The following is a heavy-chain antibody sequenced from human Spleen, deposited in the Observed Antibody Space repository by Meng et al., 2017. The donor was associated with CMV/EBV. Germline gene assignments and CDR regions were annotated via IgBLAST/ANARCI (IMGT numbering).Heavy chain of an antibody. CDR2: IYYSVST. D-gene: IGHD2-21*01. J-gene: IGHJ3*02. CDR3: ARVNRDVDAFDI. CDR1: GGSISSTSYY. V-gene: IGHV4-39*07. Sequence: GSLRLSCTVSGGSISSTSYYWGWIRQPPGKGLEWIGSIYYSVSTYYNPSLKSRVTISVDTSKNQFSLKLSSVTAADTAVYYCARVNRDVDAFDIWGQGTMVTVSS.